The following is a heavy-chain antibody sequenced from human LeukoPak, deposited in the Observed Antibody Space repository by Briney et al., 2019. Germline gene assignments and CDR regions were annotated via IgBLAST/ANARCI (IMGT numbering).Heavy chain of an antibody. Sequence: ASVKVSCKASGYTFTSYAMHWVRQDPGQRLEWMGWINAGNGNTKYSQKFQGRVTITRDTSASTAYMELSSLRSEDTAVYYCARGMGGDYFYYGMDVWGQGTTVTVSS. CDR2: INAGNGNT. D-gene: IGHD4-17*01. V-gene: IGHV1-3*01. CDR3: ARGMGGDYFYYGMDV. CDR1: GYTFTSYA. J-gene: IGHJ6*02.